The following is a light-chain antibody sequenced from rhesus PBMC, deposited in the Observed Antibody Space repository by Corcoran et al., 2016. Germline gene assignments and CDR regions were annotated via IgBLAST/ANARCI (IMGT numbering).Light chain of an antibody. J-gene: IGKJ1*01. Sequence: DIQMSQSPSSLSASVGDRVTITCRVSQGISSYLNWYQQKPGKAPKLLIYYANSLASGVPSRFSCSGSGTDFTLTISSLQPEDFATYYCQQGNSNPWTFGQGTKVEIK. CDR3: QQGNSNPWT. V-gene: IGKV1-32*02. CDR1: QGISSY. CDR2: YAN.